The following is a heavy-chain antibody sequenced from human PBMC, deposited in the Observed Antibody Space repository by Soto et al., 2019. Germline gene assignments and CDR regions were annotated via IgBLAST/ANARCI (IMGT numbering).Heavy chain of an antibody. D-gene: IGHD3-3*01. J-gene: IGHJ5*02. CDR2: VYSSGST. CDR1: GGAMTSYY. V-gene: IGHV4-4*07. Sequence: QVKLQESGPGLVKPSETLSLTCTVSGGAMTSYYWTWIRLPARKGPEWIGRVYSSGSTKYNPSLQSRITMSLDTSKNQFSLRLTSVTAADTAVYYCARGQRFADWFDPWGQGALVTVSS. CDR3: ARGQRFADWFDP.